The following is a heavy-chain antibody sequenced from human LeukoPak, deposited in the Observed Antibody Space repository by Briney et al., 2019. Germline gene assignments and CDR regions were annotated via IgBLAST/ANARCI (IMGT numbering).Heavy chain of an antibody. Sequence: GGSLRLSCAASGFTFSDYYMSWIRQAPGTGLEWLSYISTTGSAILYADSVKGRFTISRDNSKNTLYLQMNSLRAEDTAVYYCAKKGYSSGWPDHDDYWGQGTLVTVSS. CDR3: AKKGYSSGWPDHDDY. V-gene: IGHV3-11*01. CDR2: ISTTGSAI. D-gene: IGHD6-19*01. CDR1: GFTFSDYY. J-gene: IGHJ4*02.